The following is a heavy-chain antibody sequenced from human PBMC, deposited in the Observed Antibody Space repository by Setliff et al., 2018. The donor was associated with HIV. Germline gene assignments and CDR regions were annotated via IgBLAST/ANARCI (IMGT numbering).Heavy chain of an antibody. J-gene: IGHJ5*02. V-gene: IGHV4-59*11. CDR3: ARDPGGLYCRSTTCQGGCFDP. CDR2: LYYSGST. Sequence: SETLSLTCTVSGGSIGSHYWSWIRQPPGKGLEWIGSLYYSGSTDYSPSLKSRVSISVDTSKNQLSLKLNSLTAADTAVYYCARDPGGLYCRSTTCQGGCFDPWGQGTLVTVSS. CDR1: GGSIGSHY. D-gene: IGHD2-2*01.